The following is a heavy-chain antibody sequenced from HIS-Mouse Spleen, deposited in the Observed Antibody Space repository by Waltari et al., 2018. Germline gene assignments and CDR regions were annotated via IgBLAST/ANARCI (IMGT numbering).Heavy chain of an antibody. Sequence: EVQLLESGGGLVQPGGSLRLSCAASGFTFSSYAMSRVRRAPGKGLEWGSSISGSGVSTYYADSVKGRFTISRDNSKNTLYLQMNSLRAEDTAVYYCAKRHEGTLGAFDIWGQGTMVTVSS. CDR2: ISGSGVST. V-gene: IGHV3-23*01. D-gene: IGHD3-16*01. CDR3: AKRHEGTLGAFDI. J-gene: IGHJ3*02. CDR1: GFTFSSYA.